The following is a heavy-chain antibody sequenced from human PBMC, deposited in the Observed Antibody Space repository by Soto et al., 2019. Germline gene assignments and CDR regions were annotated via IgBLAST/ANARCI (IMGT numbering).Heavy chain of an antibody. D-gene: IGHD2-8*01. CDR3: ARDNGYYDF. Sequence: QIQMVQSGAEVKQPGASVKISCKTSGYTFSSYSINWVRQAPGQGLEWMAWISTTSGNTHYAERAQGRVPGNPDKSPRTAFKEMWGLTSDDTAVYFCARDNGYYDFWGQGTLVTVSS. V-gene: IGHV1-18*01. CDR1: GYTFSSYS. J-gene: IGHJ4*02. CDR2: ISTTSGNT.